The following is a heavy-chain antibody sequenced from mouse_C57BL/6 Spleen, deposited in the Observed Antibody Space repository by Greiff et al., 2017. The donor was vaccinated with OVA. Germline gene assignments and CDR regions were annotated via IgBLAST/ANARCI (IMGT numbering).Heavy chain of an antibody. CDR1: GFTFSDYG. CDR2: ISSGSSTI. J-gene: IGHJ1*03. Sequence: EVKLVESGGGLVKPGGSLKLSCAASGFTFSDYGMHWVRQAPEKGLEWVAYISSGSSTIYYADTVKGRFTISRDNAKNTLFLQMTSLRSEDTAMYYCARTYYGNWYFDVWGTGTTVTVSS. D-gene: IGHD2-10*01. V-gene: IGHV5-17*01. CDR3: ARTYYGNWYFDV.